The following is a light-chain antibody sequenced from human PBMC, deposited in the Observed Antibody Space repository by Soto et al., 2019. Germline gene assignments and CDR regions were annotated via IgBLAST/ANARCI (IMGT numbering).Light chain of an antibody. CDR2: GNS. Sequence: QSVLTQPPSVSGAPGQSVTISCTGSSSNIGAGYDVHWYQQFPGAAPKLLIYGNSNRPSGVPDRFSGSKSGTSASLAISGLLAEDEADYYCQSYDGSLYVFGSGTKPTVL. CDR3: QSYDGSLYV. J-gene: IGLJ1*01. V-gene: IGLV1-40*01. CDR1: SSNIGAGYD.